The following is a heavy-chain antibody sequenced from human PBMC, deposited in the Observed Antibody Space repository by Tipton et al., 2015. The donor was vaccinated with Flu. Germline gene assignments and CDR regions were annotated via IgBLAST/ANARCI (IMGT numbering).Heavy chain of an antibody. CDR2: IWYDGSNK. J-gene: IGHJ4*02. Sequence: QVQLVQSGGGVVQPGRSLRLSCAASGFTFSSYGMHWVRQAPGKGLEWVAVIWYDGSNKYYADSVKGRFTISRDNSKNTLYLQMNSLRAEDTAVYYCARGSYYDSSGYYYGDYWGQGTLVTVSS. D-gene: IGHD3-22*01. CDR3: ARGSYYDSSGYYYGDY. V-gene: IGHV3-33*01. CDR1: GFTFSSYG.